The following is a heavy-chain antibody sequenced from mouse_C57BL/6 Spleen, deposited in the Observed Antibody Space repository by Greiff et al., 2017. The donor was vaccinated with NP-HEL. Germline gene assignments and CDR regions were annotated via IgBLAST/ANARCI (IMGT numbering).Heavy chain of an antibody. CDR3: TTDSY. Sequence: EVKLQESGAELVRPGASVKLSCTASGFNIKDDYMHWVKQRPEQGLEWIGWIDPENGDTEYASKFQGKATITADTSSHTAYLQLSSLTSEDTAVYYCTTDSYWGQGTLVTVSA. J-gene: IGHJ3*01. CDR1: GFNIKDDY. V-gene: IGHV14-4*01. CDR2: IDPENGDT.